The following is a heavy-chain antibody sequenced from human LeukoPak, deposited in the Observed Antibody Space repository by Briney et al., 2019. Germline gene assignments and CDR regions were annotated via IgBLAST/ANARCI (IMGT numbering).Heavy chain of an antibody. CDR2: INHSGST. Sequence: TSETLSLTCAVYGGSFSGYYWSWIRQPPGKGLEWIGEINHSGSTNYNPSLKSRVTISVDTSKNQFSLKLSSVTAADTAVYYCARLQPDGSKRLDYWGQGTLVTVSS. D-gene: IGHD6-25*01. CDR3: ARLQPDGSKRLDY. J-gene: IGHJ4*02. CDR1: GGSFSGYY. V-gene: IGHV4-34*01.